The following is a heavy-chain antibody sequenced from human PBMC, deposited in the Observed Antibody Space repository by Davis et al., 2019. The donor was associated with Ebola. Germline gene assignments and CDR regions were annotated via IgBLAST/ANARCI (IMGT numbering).Heavy chain of an antibody. J-gene: IGHJ3*02. CDR1: GYTFTTHW. Sequence: GESLKISCKGSGYTFTTHWIGWVRQMPGKGLAWMGIIYPGDSDARYSPSFQGHVTFSAEKSISTAYLQWRGLKASDTATYYCARRAETAMSRRGVFDIWGQGTTVTVSS. D-gene: IGHD2-8*01. V-gene: IGHV5-51*01. CDR3: ARRAETAMSRRGVFDI. CDR2: IYPGDSDA.